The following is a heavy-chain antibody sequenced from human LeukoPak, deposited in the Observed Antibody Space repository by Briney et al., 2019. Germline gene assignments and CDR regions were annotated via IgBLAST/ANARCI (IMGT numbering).Heavy chain of an antibody. J-gene: IGHJ3*02. V-gene: IGHV3-21*01. CDR2: ISSSSSYI. CDR3: ARDSGFNAFDI. D-gene: IGHD5-12*01. CDR1: GFTFSSYS. Sequence: GGSLRLSCAASGFTFSSYSMNWVRQAPGKGLEWVSSISSSSSYIYYADSVKGRFTISRDNAKNSLYLQMNSLRVEDTAVYYCARDSGFNAFDIWGQGTTVTVSS.